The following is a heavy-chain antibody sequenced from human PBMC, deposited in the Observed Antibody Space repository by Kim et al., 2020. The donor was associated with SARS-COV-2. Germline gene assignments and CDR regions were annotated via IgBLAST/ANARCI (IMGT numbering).Heavy chain of an antibody. V-gene: IGHV3-30*18. Sequence: GGSLRLSCAASGFTFSNYDMHWVRQAPGKGLEWVAFISSGGSKKHYVDSLKGLFTISRDYAKNTLYLQMNSLTAEDTAVYYCAKEGYVCELKMYYGMDLWGQGTPVTVSS. J-gene: IGHJ6*02. CDR2: ISSGGSKK. D-gene: IGHD1-26*01. CDR1: GFTFSNYD. CDR3: AKEGYVCELKMYYGMDL.